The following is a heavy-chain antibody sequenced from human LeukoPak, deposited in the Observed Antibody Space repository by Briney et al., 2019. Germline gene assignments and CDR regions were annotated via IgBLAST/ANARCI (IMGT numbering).Heavy chain of an antibody. CDR2: ISYDGSNK. Sequence: PGRSLRLSCAASGFTFSSYGMRWVRQAPGKGLEWVAVISYDGSNKYYADSVKGRFTISRDNSKNTLYLQMNSLRAEDTAVYYCAKDRWDTMVRGVFDYWGQGTLVTVSS. V-gene: IGHV3-30*18. CDR3: AKDRWDTMVRGVFDY. J-gene: IGHJ4*02. D-gene: IGHD3-10*01. CDR1: GFTFSSYG.